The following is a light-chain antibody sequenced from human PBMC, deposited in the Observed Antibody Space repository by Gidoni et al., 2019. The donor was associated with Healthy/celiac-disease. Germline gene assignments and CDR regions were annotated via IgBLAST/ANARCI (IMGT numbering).Light chain of an antibody. Sequence: EIVLTQSTGTLSLFPGERATLSCRASQSVSSSYLAWYQQKPGQAPRLLIYGASSRATGIPDRFSGSGSGTDFTLTISRLEPEDFAAYYCQQYGSSPYTFGQGTKLEIK. J-gene: IGKJ2*01. V-gene: IGKV3-20*01. CDR1: QSVSSSY. CDR2: GAS. CDR3: QQYGSSPYT.